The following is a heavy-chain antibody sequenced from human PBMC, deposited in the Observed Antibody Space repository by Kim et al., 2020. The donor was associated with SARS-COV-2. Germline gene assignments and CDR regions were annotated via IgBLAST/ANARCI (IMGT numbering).Heavy chain of an antibody. V-gene: IGHV4-59*13. Sequence: SETLSLTCTVSGDSISENYWSWIRQPPGRGLEWIGYIHYSWSTNYNPSLRSRVTISADTSKNQFSLKLSSMTAADTAVYFCARTIDSRGYSGSPYYFDYWGHGSLVAVSS. D-gene: IGHD1-26*01. CDR1: GDSISENY. CDR2: IHYSWST. J-gene: IGHJ4*01. CDR3: ARTIDSRGYSGSPYYFDY.